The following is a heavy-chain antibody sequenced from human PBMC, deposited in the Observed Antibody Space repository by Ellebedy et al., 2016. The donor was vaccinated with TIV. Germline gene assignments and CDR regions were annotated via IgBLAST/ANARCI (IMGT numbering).Heavy chain of an antibody. J-gene: IGHJ5*02. D-gene: IGHD5-24*01. CDR2: IIPISDTA. CDR1: GGTFSSYT. CDR3: ARTVLVENWFDP. Sequence: SVKVSCXASGGTFSSYTISWVRQAPGQGLEWMGGIIPISDTANYAQKFQGRVTITADESTSTAYMELRSLRSDDTAVYYCARTVLVENWFDPWGQGTLVTVSS. V-gene: IGHV1-69*13.